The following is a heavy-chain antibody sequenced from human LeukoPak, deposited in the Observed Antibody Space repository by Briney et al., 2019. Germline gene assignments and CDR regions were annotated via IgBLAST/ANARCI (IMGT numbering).Heavy chain of an antibody. D-gene: IGHD6-13*01. Sequence: GGSLRLSSVPSGYTSCASYMCSIRPAPGKGLECGSYITVGSDTHYADSVKGRFTISRDNAKNSLYLQMNSLRAEDTAVYYCARETWYAGDYWGQGTLVTVSS. CDR1: GYTSCASY. CDR3: ARETWYAGDY. CDR2: ITVGSDT. V-gene: IGHV3-11*06. J-gene: IGHJ4*02.